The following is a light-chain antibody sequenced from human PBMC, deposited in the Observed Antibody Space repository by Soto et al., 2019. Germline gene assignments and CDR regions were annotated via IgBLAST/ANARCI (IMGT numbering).Light chain of an antibody. Sequence: QSALTQPASVSGSPGQSVTISCTGTSSDVGGYNYVSWYQQPPGKAPKLMIYDVSNRPSGVSIRFSGSKSGNTASLTISGLQAEEEADYCCSSDRSSSTLVFGGGTKLTVL. J-gene: IGLJ3*02. CDR2: DVS. CDR1: SSDVGGYNY. CDR3: SSDRSSSTLV. V-gene: IGLV2-14*01.